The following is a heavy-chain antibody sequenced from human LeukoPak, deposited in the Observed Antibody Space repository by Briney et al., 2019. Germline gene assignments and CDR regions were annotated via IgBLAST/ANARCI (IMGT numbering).Heavy chain of an antibody. J-gene: IGHJ3*02. CDR3: ARNIIAVAGTFAFDI. D-gene: IGHD6-19*01. CDR1: GFTFSSYW. V-gene: IGHV3-7*01. Sequence: GGSLRLSCAASGFTFSSYWMSWVRQAPGKGLEWVANIKQDGSEKYYVDSVKGRFTISRDNAKNSLYLQMNSLRAEDTAVYYCARNIIAVAGTFAFDIWGQGTMVTVSS. CDR2: IKQDGSEK.